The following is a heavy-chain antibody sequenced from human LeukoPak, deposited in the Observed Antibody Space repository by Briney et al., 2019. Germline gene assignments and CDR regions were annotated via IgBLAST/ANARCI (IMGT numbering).Heavy chain of an antibody. CDR2: ISYSGST. Sequence: SETLSLSCTVSGGSISSSDSYWGWIRQPPGRGLEWIGTISYSGSTYYKSSLKSRVTISLDTSKNHFSLKVTSVTAADTAVYYCARVALSCSSITRPLTVGYNWFDPWGQGTLITVSS. D-gene: IGHD2-2*01. CDR3: ARVALSCSSITRPLTVGYNWFDP. J-gene: IGHJ5*02. V-gene: IGHV4-39*07. CDR1: GGSISSSDSY.